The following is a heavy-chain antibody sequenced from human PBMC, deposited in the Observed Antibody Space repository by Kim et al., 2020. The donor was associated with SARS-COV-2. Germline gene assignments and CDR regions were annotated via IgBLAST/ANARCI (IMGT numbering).Heavy chain of an antibody. V-gene: IGHV3-15*01. J-gene: IGHJ4*02. CDR3: TTALNPNLWFGELLGANY. D-gene: IGHD3-10*01. Sequence: KGRFTISRDDAKNTLYLQMNSLKTEDTAVYYCTTALNPNLWFGELLGANYWGQGTLVTVSS.